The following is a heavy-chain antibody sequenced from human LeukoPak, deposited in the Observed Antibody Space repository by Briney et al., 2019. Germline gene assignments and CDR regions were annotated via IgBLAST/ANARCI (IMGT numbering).Heavy chain of an antibody. J-gene: IGHJ4*02. D-gene: IGHD4-23*01. CDR2: MNPNSGNT. Sequence: ASVKVSWTASGYTFTSYDINWVRQATGQGLEWMGWMNPNSGNTGYAQKFQGRVTMTRHTSMSTAYMELSSLRSEDTAVYYCARDSVVTGRFDYWGQGTLVTVSS. CDR1: GYTFTSYD. CDR3: ARDSVVTGRFDY. V-gene: IGHV1-8*01.